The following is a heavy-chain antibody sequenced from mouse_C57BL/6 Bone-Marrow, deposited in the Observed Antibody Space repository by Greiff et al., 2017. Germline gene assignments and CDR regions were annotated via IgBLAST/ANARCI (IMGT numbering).Heavy chain of an antibody. J-gene: IGHJ3*01. Sequence: DVKLQESGGGLVKPGGSLKLSCAASGFTFSDYGMHWVRQAPEKGLEWVAYISSGSSTIYYADTVKGRFTISRDNAKNTLFLQMTSLRSEDTAMYYCARPDYYGSSYGGPWFAYWGQGTLVTVSA. CDR3: ARPDYYGSSYGGPWFAY. CDR1: GFTFSDYG. CDR2: ISSGSSTI. V-gene: IGHV5-17*01. D-gene: IGHD1-1*01.